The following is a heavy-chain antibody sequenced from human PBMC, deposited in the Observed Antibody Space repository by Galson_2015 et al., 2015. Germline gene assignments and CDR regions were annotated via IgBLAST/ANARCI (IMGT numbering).Heavy chain of an antibody. CDR2: ISGSGGST. CDR1: GFTFSSYA. Sequence: SLRLSCAASGFTFSSYAMSWVRQAPGKGLEWVSAISGSGGSTYYADSVKGRFTISRDNSKNTLYLQMNSLRAEDTAVYYCAKAYCSSTSCYLTYYYGMDVWGQGTTVTVSS. V-gene: IGHV3-23*01. CDR3: AKAYCSSTSCYLTYYYGMDV. J-gene: IGHJ6*02. D-gene: IGHD2-2*01.